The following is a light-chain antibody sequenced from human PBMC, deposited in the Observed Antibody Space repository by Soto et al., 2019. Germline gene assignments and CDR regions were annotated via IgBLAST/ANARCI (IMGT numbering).Light chain of an antibody. Sequence: DIQMTQSPSTLSASVGDRVTITCRASQTISSSLAWYQQQPGKAPKLLIYDVSTLKRGVPSKFSGSRSGTEFTLSISSLQPDDFATYYCQQYPTFSYTFGQGTSLESK. V-gene: IGKV1-5*01. J-gene: IGKJ2*01. CDR3: QQYPTFSYT. CDR1: QTISSS. CDR2: DVS.